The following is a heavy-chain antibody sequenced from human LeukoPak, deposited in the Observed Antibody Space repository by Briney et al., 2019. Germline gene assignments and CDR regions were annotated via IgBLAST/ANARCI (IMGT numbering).Heavy chain of an antibody. J-gene: IGHJ5*02. CDR1: GFTFSSYA. CDR3: AKPSGWFDP. D-gene: IGHD3-10*01. Sequence: GGSLRLSCAASGFTFSSYAMSWVRQAPGKGLEWVSTISGSGGTTYYADSVRGRFTISRDNSKNTLYLQMNSLRVEDTAVFYCAKPSGWFDPWGQGTLVTVSS. CDR2: ISGSGGTT. V-gene: IGHV3-23*01.